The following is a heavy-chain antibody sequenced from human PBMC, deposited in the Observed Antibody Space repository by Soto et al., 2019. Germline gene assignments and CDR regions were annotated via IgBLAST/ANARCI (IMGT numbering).Heavy chain of an antibody. J-gene: IGHJ4*02. CDR3: ARYVHVVATLDPNYFDY. Sequence: PSGTLSLTCTVSGDSISSGGYYWGWIRQHPGKGLEWIGYIYYSGSIYYNPSLKSRLTISLDTSTNQFSLRLSSVTDADTAVYYCARYVHVVATLDPNYFDYWGRGTLVTVSS. D-gene: IGHD5-12*01. V-gene: IGHV4-31*03. CDR1: GDSISSGGYY. CDR2: IYYSGSI.